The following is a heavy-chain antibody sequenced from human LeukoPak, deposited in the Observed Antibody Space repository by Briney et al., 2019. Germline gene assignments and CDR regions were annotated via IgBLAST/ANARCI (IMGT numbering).Heavy chain of an antibody. J-gene: IGHJ4*02. CDR2: IKQDGSEK. CDR1: GSTFSSYW. Sequence: GGSLRLSCAASGSTFSSYWMSWVRQAPGKGLEWVANIKQDGSEKYYVDSVKGRFTISRDNAKNSLYLQMNSLRAEDTAVYYCARDLEYFDYWGQGTLVTVSS. CDR3: ARDLEYFDY. D-gene: IGHD3-3*01. V-gene: IGHV3-7*01.